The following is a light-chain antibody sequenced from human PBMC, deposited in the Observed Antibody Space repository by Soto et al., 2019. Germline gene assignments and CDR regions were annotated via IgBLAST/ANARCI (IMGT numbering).Light chain of an antibody. V-gene: IGKV1-9*01. J-gene: IGKJ1*01. CDR1: QALSSY. CDR3: QQYYTNSQAS. Sequence: IQLTQSPSSLSASVGDRVTITCRASQALSSYLAWYQQKPGKAPKLLIYAASTLQSGVPSRFSGSESGTDFTLTISSLQPEDFGTYHCQQYYTNSQASFGQGTKVEIK. CDR2: AAS.